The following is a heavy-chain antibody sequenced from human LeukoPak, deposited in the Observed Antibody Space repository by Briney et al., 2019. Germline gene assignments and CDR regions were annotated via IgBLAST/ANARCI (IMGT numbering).Heavy chain of an antibody. D-gene: IGHD5-12*01. J-gene: IGHJ4*01. V-gene: IGHV1-2*02. CDR3: ARDKYTGYEPFDY. Sequence: ASVKVSCKASGYTFTGYYIHWVRQAPGQGLEWMGWINPNNGGTNYAQKFQGRVTMTRDTSISTAYMELNRLTSDDPAVYYCARDKYTGYEPFDYWGHGTPVTVSS. CDR1: GYTFTGYY. CDR2: INPNNGGT.